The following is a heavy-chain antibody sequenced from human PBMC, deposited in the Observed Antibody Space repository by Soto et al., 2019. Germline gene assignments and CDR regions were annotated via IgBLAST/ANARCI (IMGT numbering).Heavy chain of an antibody. J-gene: IGHJ6*02. CDR2: INPNSGGT. V-gene: IGHV1-2*02. D-gene: IGHD4-17*01. Sequence: GASVKVSCKASGYTFTGYYMHWVRQAPGQGLEWMGWINPNSGGTNYAQKFQGRVTMTRDTSISTAYMELSRLRSDDTAVYYCARALVTTSPNWYYGMDVWGQGTTVTVSS. CDR1: GYTFTGYY. CDR3: ARALVTTSPNWYYGMDV.